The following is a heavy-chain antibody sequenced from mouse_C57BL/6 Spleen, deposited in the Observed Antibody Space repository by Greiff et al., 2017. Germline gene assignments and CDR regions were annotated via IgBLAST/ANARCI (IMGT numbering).Heavy chain of an antibody. Sequence: EVNLVESGGGLVKPGGSLKLSCAASGFTFSSYAMSWVRQTPEKRLEWVATISDGGSYTYYPDNVKGRVTISRDNAKNNLYLQMSHLKSEDTAMYYCARDVYGNYGAMDYWGQGTSVTVSS. CDR1: GFTFSSYA. CDR2: ISDGGSYT. CDR3: ARDVYGNYGAMDY. V-gene: IGHV5-4*01. D-gene: IGHD2-1*01. J-gene: IGHJ4*01.